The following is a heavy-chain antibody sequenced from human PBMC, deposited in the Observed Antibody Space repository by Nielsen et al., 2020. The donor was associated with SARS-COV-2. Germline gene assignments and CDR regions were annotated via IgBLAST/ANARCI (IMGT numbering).Heavy chain of an antibody. D-gene: IGHD2-2*01. CDR3: ARDHCSSTSCLYYYYGMDV. Sequence: WVRQAPGQGLEWVGWMNPNSGNTGYAQKFQGRVTMTRNTSISTAYMELSSLRSEDTAVYYCARDHCSSTSCLYYYYGMDVWGQGTTVTVSS. CDR2: MNPNSGNT. V-gene: IGHV1-8*01. J-gene: IGHJ6*02.